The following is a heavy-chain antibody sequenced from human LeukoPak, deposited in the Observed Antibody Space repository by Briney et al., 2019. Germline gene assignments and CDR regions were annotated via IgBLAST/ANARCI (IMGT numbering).Heavy chain of an antibody. CDR3: ARDYNYYYCGMDV. D-gene: IGHD3-10*01. J-gene: IGHJ6*02. CDR2: IKQDGSEK. CDR1: GFTFSSYW. V-gene: IGHV3-7*03. Sequence: GGSLRLSCAASGFTFSSYWMSWVRQAPGKGLEWVANIKQDGSEKYYVDSVKGRFTISRDNAKNSLYLQMNSLRAEDTAVYYCARDYNYYYCGMDVWGQGTTVTVSS.